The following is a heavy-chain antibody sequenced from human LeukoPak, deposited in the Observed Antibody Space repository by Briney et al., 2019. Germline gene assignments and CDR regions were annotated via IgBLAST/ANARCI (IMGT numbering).Heavy chain of an antibody. V-gene: IGHV4-39*01. Sequence: SETLSLTCTASGGSFSNTGYYWGWIRQPPGTGLEWIGSIYYSGNTYYNPSLKSRITISVDTSKNQFSLKLSSVTAADTAVYYCARLFYGDYYFDYWGQGTLVTVSS. CDR3: ARLFYGDYYFDY. CDR2: IYYSGNT. D-gene: IGHD4-17*01. CDR1: GGSFSNTGYY. J-gene: IGHJ4*02.